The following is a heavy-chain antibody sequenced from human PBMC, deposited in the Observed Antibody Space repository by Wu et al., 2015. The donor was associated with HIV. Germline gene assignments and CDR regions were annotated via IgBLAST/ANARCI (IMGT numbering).Heavy chain of an antibody. CDR1: GYTFTRYG. V-gene: IGHV1-69*05. CDR3: ARNGDTAMVRFSYYMDV. Sequence: QDKLMQSGGEVKKAGASVKVSCKASGYTFTRYGINWVRQAPGQGLEWMGGIIPIHRTSNYAQNFQGRVTMTTDESTTTAYMELSSLTYEDTAMYFCARNGDTAMVRFSYYMDVWGKGTTVTVSS. CDR2: IIPIHRTS. D-gene: IGHD5-18*01. J-gene: IGHJ6*03.